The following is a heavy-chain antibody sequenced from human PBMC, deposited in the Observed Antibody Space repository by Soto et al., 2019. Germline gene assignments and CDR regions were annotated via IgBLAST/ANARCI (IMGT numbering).Heavy chain of an antibody. J-gene: IGHJ4*02. Sequence: SETPSLTCTVSGGSIRSGDYYWTWIRQPPGKGLEWIGYIYYSGSTYYNPSLKSRLIISVDTSKNQFSLKLSSVTAADTAVYYCARSLSGYDSGTSLGYWGQGTLVTVSS. D-gene: IGHD5-12*01. V-gene: IGHV4-30-4*01. CDR3: ARSLSGYDSGTSLGY. CDR2: IYYSGST. CDR1: GGSIRSGDYY.